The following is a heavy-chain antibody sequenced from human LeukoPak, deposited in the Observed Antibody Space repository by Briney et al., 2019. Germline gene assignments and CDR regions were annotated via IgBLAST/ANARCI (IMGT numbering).Heavy chain of an antibody. J-gene: IGHJ4*02. CDR3: ARDPLAYYDGSGYAGTHFDY. V-gene: IGHV4-38-2*02. CDR2: IYHSGNT. D-gene: IGHD3-22*01. Sequence: SETLSLTCAVSGYSISNGYYWDWIRQPPGKGLEWIGSIYHSGNTYHNPSLKSRVIISVDTSKNQFSLKLSSVTAADTAVYYCARDPLAYYDGSGYAGTHFDYWGQGTLVTASS. CDR1: GYSISNGYY.